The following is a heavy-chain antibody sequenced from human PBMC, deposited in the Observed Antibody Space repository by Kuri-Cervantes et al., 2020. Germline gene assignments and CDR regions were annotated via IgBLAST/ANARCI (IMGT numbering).Heavy chain of an antibody. CDR1: GYSISSGYY. CDR3: ARSGTQGYCSGGSCYVSGWFDP. V-gene: IGHV4-38-2*01. Sequence: SQTLSLTCAVSGYSISSGYYWGWIRQPPGKGLEWIGSIYHSGSTYYNPSLKSRVTISVDTSKNQFSLKLSSVTAADTAVYYCARSGTQGYCSGGSCYVSGWFDPWGQGTLVTVSS. J-gene: IGHJ5*02. CDR2: IYHSGST. D-gene: IGHD2-15*01.